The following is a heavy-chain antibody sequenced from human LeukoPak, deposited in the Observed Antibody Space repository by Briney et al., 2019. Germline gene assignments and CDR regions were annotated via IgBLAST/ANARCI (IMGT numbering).Heavy chain of an antibody. CDR1: GGTFSSYT. V-gene: IGHV1-69*04. Sequence: SVKVSCKASGGTFSSYTISWVRQAPGQGLEWMGRIIPILGIANYAQKFQGRVTITADKSTSTAYMELSSLRSEDTAMYYCATERTHYDSSGYYWLDYWGQGTLVTVSS. J-gene: IGHJ4*02. CDR2: IIPILGIA. D-gene: IGHD3-22*01. CDR3: ATERTHYDSSGYYWLDY.